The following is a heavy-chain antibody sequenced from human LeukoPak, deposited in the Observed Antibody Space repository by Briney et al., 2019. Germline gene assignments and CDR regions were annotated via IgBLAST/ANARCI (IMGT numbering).Heavy chain of an antibody. CDR1: GYTFTGYY. D-gene: IGHD3-16*02. J-gene: IGHJ5*02. CDR2: INPNSGGT. V-gene: IGHV1-2*06. Sequence: ASVKVSCKASGYTFTGYYMHWVRQAPGQGLEWMGRINPNSGGTNYAQKFQGRVTMTRDTSISTAYMELSRLRSDDTAVYYSARAGPVRDSFGGVIVWFDPWGQGTLITVSS. CDR3: ARAGPVRDSFGGVIVWFDP.